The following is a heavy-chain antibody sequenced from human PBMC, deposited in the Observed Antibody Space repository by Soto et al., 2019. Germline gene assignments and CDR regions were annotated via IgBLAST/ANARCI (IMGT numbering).Heavy chain of an antibody. CDR1: GAYISDFS. Sequence: ETLTLSCRGSGAYISDFSWSWIRQPAGKGLEWIGRITINGNTQKNPSFKSRVTMSIDTSRNHFSLNLQSATAADTALYSCARETGENWTYEAHWGPGTLVTVSS. V-gene: IGHV4-4*07. CDR3: ARETGENWTYEAH. CDR2: ITINGNT. D-gene: IGHD1-7*01. J-gene: IGHJ1*01.